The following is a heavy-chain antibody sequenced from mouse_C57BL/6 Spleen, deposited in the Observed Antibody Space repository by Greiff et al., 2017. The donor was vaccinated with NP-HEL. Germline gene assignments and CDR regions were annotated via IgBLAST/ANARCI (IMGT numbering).Heavy chain of an antibody. CDR3: ARHSHYDYDDYYAMDY. CDR1: GYTFTEYT. D-gene: IGHD2-4*01. J-gene: IGHJ4*01. CDR2: FYPGSGSI. Sequence: QVQLQQSGAELVKPGAAVKLSCKASGYTFTEYTIHWVKQRSGQGLEWIGWFYPGSGSIKYNEKFKDKATLTADKSSSTVYMELSRLTSGDSAVYFCARHSHYDYDDYYAMDYWGQGTSVTVSS. V-gene: IGHV1-62-2*01.